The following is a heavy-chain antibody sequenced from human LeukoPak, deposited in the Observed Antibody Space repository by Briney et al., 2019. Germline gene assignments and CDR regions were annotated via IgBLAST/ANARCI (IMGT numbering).Heavy chain of an antibody. CDR2: IYYSGST. CDR1: GGSISSGDYY. J-gene: IGHJ5*02. Sequence: SETLPLTCTVSGGSISSGDYYWSWIRQPPGKGLEWIGYIYYSGSTYYNPSLKSRVTISVDTSKNQFSLKLSSVTAADTAVYYCARTKFLEWLQFNWFDPWGQGTLVTVPS. D-gene: IGHD3-3*01. V-gene: IGHV4-30-4*08. CDR3: ARTKFLEWLQFNWFDP.